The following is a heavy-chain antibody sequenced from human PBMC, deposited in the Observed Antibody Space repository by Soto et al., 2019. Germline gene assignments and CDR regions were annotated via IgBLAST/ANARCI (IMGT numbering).Heavy chain of an antibody. Sequence: PGGSLRLSCAASGFTFSSYGMHWVRQAPGKGLEWVAVISYDGSNKYYADSVKGRFTISRDNSKNTLYLQMNSLRAEDTAVYYCAKDVTGSGWYPPDYWGQGTLVTVSS. V-gene: IGHV3-30*18. CDR3: AKDVTGSGWYPPDY. J-gene: IGHJ4*02. CDR1: GFTFSSYG. CDR2: ISYDGSNK. D-gene: IGHD6-19*01.